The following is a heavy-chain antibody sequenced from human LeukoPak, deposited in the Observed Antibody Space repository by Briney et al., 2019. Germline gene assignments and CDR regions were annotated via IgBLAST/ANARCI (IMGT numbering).Heavy chain of an antibody. V-gene: IGHV4-39*01. D-gene: IGHD6-13*01. Sequence: SETLSLTCTVSGGSISSSSYYWGWIRQPPGKGLEWIGTIYYAGDTYYNPSLKSRVTMSVDTSKNQLFLKLTSVTAADAAVYYCARRTGLFAPAGSDWGQGTLVIVPS. CDR3: ARRTGLFAPAGSD. CDR1: GGSISSSSYY. CDR2: IYYAGDT. J-gene: IGHJ4*02.